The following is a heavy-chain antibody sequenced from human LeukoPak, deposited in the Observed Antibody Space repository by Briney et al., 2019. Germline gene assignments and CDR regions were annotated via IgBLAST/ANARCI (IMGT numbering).Heavy chain of an antibody. CDR1: GYTFTSYG. V-gene: IGHV1-18*01. D-gene: IGHD1-26*01. Sequence: ASVKVSCKASGYTFTSYGITWVRQAPGEGLEWMGWISTYSGNTRYAQKFQGRVTITTDTSTSTAYMELRSLRSDDTAVFYCARGEPIFDYWGQGTLVTVSS. CDR2: ISTYSGNT. J-gene: IGHJ4*02. CDR3: ARGEPIFDY.